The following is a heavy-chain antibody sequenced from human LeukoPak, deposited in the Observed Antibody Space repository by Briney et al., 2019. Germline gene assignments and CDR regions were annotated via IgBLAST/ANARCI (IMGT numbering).Heavy chain of an antibody. Sequence: PGGSLRLSCAASGFTFSNAWMSWVRQAPGKGLEWVGRIKSKTDGGTTDYAAPVKGRFTISRDDSKNTLYLQMNSLKTEDTAVYYCTTLMITFGGVIVRLFDYWGQGTLVTVSS. V-gene: IGHV3-15*01. CDR3: TTLMITFGGVIVRLFDY. J-gene: IGHJ4*02. D-gene: IGHD3-16*02. CDR2: IKSKTDGGTT. CDR1: GFTFSNAW.